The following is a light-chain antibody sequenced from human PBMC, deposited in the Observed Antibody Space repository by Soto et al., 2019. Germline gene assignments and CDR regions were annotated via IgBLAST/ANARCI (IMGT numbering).Light chain of an antibody. J-gene: IGKJ4*01. CDR3: QQYHNYPVT. CDR1: QEISHH. V-gene: IGKV1-16*02. CDR2: DAS. Sequence: DIQMTQSPSSLSASVGDRVTITCRASQEISHHLAWFQQKPGKPPKSLIYDASSLQSGVPSKFSGSGSGTDFTLTISSLQPEDFATYYCQQYHNYPVTFGGGTKVEIK.